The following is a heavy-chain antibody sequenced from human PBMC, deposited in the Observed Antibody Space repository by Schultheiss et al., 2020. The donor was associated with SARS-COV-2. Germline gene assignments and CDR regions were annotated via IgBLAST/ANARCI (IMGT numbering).Heavy chain of an antibody. CDR1: GGSFSGYY. CDR3: ANRGGY. Sequence: ETLSLTCAVYGGSFSGYYWSWVRQTPGKGLEWVSAISGSGGSTYYADSVKGRFTISRDNSKNTLYLQMNSLRAEDTAVYYCANRGGYWGQGTLVTVSS. D-gene: IGHD3-16*01. V-gene: IGHV3-23*01. CDR2: ISGSGGST. J-gene: IGHJ4*02.